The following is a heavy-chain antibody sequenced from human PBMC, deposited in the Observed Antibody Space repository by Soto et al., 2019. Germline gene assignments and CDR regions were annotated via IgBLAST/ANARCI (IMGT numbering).Heavy chain of an antibody. J-gene: IGHJ6*02. CDR1: GGTFSSYA. Sequence: QVQLVQSGAEVKKPGSSVKVSCKASGGTFSSYAISWVRQAPGQGLEWMGGIIPIFGTANYAQKFQGRVTITGDESTSTAYRERGSLRSEDRAVYYCARGRGGGYYYYGMDVWGQGTTVTVSS. CDR3: ARGRGGGYYYYGMDV. CDR2: IIPIFGTA. D-gene: IGHD3-10*01. V-gene: IGHV1-69*01.